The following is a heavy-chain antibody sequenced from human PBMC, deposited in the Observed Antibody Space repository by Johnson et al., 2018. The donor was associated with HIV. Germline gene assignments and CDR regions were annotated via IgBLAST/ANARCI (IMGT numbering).Heavy chain of an antibody. Sequence: VQLVESGGGLVQPGGSLRLSCAASGFTVSSNYMSWVRQAPGKGLEWVSVIYSGGSTYYANSVKGRFTISRDNSKNTLYLQMGSLRAEDMAVYYCAKGQYSSSPCAFDIWGQGTRVTVSS. J-gene: IGHJ3*02. V-gene: IGHV3-66*01. D-gene: IGHD6-6*01. CDR3: AKGQYSSSPCAFDI. CDR1: GFTVSSNY. CDR2: IYSGGST.